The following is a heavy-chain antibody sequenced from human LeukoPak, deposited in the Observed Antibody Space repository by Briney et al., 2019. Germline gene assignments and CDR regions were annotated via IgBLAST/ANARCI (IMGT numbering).Heavy chain of an antibody. J-gene: IGHJ4*02. CDR2: IKHDGSEK. V-gene: IGHV3-7*03. CDR1: GFTFRTYW. CDR3: ARDQYDSWSRRGNFDS. D-gene: IGHD3-3*01. Sequence: GGSLRLSCAASGFTFRTYWMSWVRQAPGKGLEWAANIKHDGSEKNYVDSVKGRFTVSRDNTKNSLYLQMNSPRAEDTGVFYCARDQYDSWSRRGNFDSWGQGTLVIVSS.